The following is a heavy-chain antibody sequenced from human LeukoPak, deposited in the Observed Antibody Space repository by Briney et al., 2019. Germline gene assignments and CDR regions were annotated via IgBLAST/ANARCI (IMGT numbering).Heavy chain of an antibody. D-gene: IGHD3-9*01. J-gene: IGHJ1*01. V-gene: IGHV4-61*02. Sequence: PSETLSLTCTVSGGSISSGSYYWSWIRQPAGKGLEWIGRIYTSGSTNYNPSLKSRVTISVDTSKNQFSLKLSSVTAADTAVYYCARSYYDILTGYYNWYFQHWGQGTLVTVSS. CDR2: IYTSGST. CDR1: GGSISSGSYY. CDR3: ARSYYDILTGYYNWYFQH.